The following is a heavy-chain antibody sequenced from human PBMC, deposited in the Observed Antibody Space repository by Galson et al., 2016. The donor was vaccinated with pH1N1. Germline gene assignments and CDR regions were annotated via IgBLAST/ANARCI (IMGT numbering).Heavy chain of an antibody. CDR2: VFHRGTT. CDR1: GGSMRSSDHY. D-gene: IGHD6-13*01. CDR3: ARGVAAASRFDL. V-gene: IGHV4-39*02. Sequence: SETLSLTCNVSGGSMRSSDHYWAWIRQPPEKGLEWIGSVFHRGTTYCNLSLKSRVTISIDTSNKRFSLKVTSVSAADSAVYYCARGVAAASRFDLWGQGSLVAVSS. J-gene: IGHJ5*02.